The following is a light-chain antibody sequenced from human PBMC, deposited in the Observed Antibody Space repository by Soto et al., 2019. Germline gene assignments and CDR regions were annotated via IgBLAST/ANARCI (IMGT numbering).Light chain of an antibody. V-gene: IGLV2-11*01. CDR3: CSYAGTYTYV. CDR2: DVT. CDR1: GSDVGGYNY. J-gene: IGLJ1*01. Sequence: QSALTQPRSVCGSPGQSVTISCTGTGSDVGGYNYVSWYQEHPGKAPKLMIYDVTKRPSGVPDRFSGSKSGNTASLTISGLQAEDEADYYCCSYAGTYTYVFGTGTKVTVL.